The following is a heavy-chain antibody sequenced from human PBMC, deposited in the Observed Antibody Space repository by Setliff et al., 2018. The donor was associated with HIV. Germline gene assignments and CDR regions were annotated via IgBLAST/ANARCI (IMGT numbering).Heavy chain of an antibody. D-gene: IGHD3-3*01. V-gene: IGHV1-18*01. CDR1: GYTFTNYG. J-gene: IGHJ4*02. CDR2: ISAYTGNT. Sequence: GASVKVSCKASGYTFTNYGISWVRQAPGQGLEWMGWISAYTGNTDYAQKFQGRVTMTTDTSTSTAYMELRSLRSDDTAVYYCARVTTTIFGVVINFYYFDYWGQGTLVTVSS. CDR3: ARVTTTIFGVVINFYYFDY.